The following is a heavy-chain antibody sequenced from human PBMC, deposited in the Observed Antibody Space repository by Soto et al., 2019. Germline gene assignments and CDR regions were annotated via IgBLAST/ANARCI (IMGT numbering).Heavy chain of an antibody. V-gene: IGHV4-61*01. Sequence: SETLSLTCTVSGGSVSSGSYYWSWIRQPPGKGLEWSGYTYYSGSTNYNPSLKSRVTISVDTSKNQFSLKLSYVRAADTDVYYCARECRAVMVRGVIIVAGAWFDPWGEGTVVTVSS. CDR2: TYYSGST. CDR3: ARECRAVMVRGVIIVAGAWFDP. D-gene: IGHD3-10*01. J-gene: IGHJ5*02. CDR1: GGSVSSGSYY.